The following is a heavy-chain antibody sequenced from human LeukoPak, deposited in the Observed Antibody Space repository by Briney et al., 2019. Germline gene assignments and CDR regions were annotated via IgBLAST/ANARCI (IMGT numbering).Heavy chain of an antibody. Sequence: GGSLRLSCAASGFTFDNYAMHWVRQAPGKGLEWVSIISWNSGYIGYADSVKGRFTISRDNAKKSLDLQMNSLRAEDTAFYYCAKVRGTYSSGYFFDYWGQGTLVTVSS. CDR1: GFTFDNYA. J-gene: IGHJ4*02. CDR2: ISWNSGYI. CDR3: AKVRGTYSSGYFFDY. D-gene: IGHD6-19*01. V-gene: IGHV3-9*01.